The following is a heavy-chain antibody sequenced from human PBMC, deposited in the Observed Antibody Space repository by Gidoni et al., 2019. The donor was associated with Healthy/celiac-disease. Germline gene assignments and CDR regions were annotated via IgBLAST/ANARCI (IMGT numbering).Heavy chain of an antibody. Sequence: QVQLVQSGAEVKKPGSSVKVSCKASGGTFSSYAISWVRQAPGQGLEWMGGIIPIFGTANYAQKFQGRVTITADESTSTAYMELSSLRSEDTAVYYCARDLKRISGDLGNIFDDAFDIWGQGTMVTVSS. D-gene: IGHD4-17*01. V-gene: IGHV1-69*01. CDR1: GGTFSSYA. J-gene: IGHJ3*02. CDR3: ARDLKRISGDLGNIFDDAFDI. CDR2: IIPIFGTA.